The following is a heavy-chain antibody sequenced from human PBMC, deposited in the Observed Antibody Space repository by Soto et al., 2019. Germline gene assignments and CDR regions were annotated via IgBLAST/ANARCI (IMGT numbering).Heavy chain of an antibody. D-gene: IGHD6-13*01. J-gene: IGHJ4*02. V-gene: IGHV1-69*06. CDR1: GGTFSSYA. Sequence: QVQLVQSGAEVKKPRSSVKVSCKASGGTFSSYAISWVRQAPGQGLEWRGGIIPIFGTANYAQKFQGRVTITADKSTSAADMELSSLRSEETAVYYCASYRHSSSWYRMDYWGQGTLVTVSS. CDR3: ASYRHSSSWYRMDY. CDR2: IIPIFGTA.